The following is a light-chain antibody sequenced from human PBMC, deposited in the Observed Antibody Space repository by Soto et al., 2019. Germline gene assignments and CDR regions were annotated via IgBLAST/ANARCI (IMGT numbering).Light chain of an antibody. Sequence: QSALTQPASVSGSPEQSITIYCTGTSSDVGSYNLVSWYQQHPGKAPKLIIYEGSKRPSGVSNRFSGSKSGNTASLTISGLQAEDEADYYCCSYAGSPYVVFGGGTKLTVL. V-gene: IGLV2-23*01. CDR3: CSYAGSPYVV. CDR1: SSDVGSYNL. J-gene: IGLJ2*01. CDR2: EGS.